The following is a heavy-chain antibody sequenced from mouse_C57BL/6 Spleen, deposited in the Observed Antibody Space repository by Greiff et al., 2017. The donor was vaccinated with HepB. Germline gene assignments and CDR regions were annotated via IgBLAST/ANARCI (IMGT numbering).Heavy chain of an antibody. CDR3: ARKDGYDEVPFAY. Sequence: QVQLQQSGPGLVQPSQSLSITCTVSGFSLTSYGVHWVRQSPGKGLEWLGVIWSGGSTDYNAAFISRLSISKDNSKSQVFFKMNSLQADDTAIYYCARKDGYDEVPFAYWGQGTLVTVSA. V-gene: IGHV2-2*01. CDR2: IWSGGST. D-gene: IGHD2-2*01. CDR1: GFSLTSYG. J-gene: IGHJ3*01.